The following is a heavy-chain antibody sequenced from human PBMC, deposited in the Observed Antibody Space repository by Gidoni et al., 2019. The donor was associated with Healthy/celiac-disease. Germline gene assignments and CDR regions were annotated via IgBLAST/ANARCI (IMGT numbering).Heavy chain of an antibody. V-gene: IGHV1-18*01. J-gene: IGHJ6*02. CDR2: ISAYNGNT. CDR1: GYTFTSYG. CDR3: ARDGLSGDTAMVTDYYYYGMDV. D-gene: IGHD5-18*01. Sequence: QVQLVQSGAEVKKPGASVKVTCKASGYTFTSYGISWVRQAPGQGLEWMGWISAYNGNTNYAQKLQGRVTMTTDTSTSTAYMELRSLRSDDTAVYYCARDGLSGDTAMVTDYYYYGMDVWGQGTTVTVSS.